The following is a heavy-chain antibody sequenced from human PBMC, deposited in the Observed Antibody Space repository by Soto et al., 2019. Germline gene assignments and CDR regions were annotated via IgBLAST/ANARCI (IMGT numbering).Heavy chain of an antibody. V-gene: IGHV1-69*13. D-gene: IGHD3-10*01. J-gene: IGHJ6*02. CDR1: GGTFSSYA. CDR3: ASGAAGFGGNLSYYYWMDV. Sequence: SVKVSCKASGGTFSSYAISWVRQAPGQGLEWMGGIIPIFGTANYAQKFQGRVTITADESTSTAYMELSSLRSEDTAVYYCASGAAGFGGNLSYYYWMDVWGQGTTVTVSS. CDR2: IIPIFGTA.